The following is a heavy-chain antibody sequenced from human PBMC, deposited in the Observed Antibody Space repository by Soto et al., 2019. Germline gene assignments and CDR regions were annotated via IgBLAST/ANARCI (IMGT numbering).Heavy chain of an antibody. CDR1: GGTFSTSA. J-gene: IGHJ6*04. Sequence: QVQVVQSGAEVKKPGSSVKVSCKTSGGTFSTSAISWVRQAPGQGLEWMGGIMPIFRTADYAQKFQDRATITADESASTAYLELSSLRSEDTAVYYCARDKERAQLGGNYCYIMDVWGEGTTVTVTS. CDR2: IMPIFRTA. V-gene: IGHV1-69*12. D-gene: IGHD3-3*02. CDR3: ARDKERAQLGGNYCYIMDV.